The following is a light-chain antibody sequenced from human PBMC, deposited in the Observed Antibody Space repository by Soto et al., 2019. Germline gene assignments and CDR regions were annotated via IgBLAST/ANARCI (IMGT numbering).Light chain of an antibody. Sequence: EIQMSQSPSSLSASIGDRVTITCRASQNIYQSVTWYQQKPGKTPKLLVFSASSLRSGVPSRFSGSGSGTDFTLTINTLQAADFATYYCQQTFSPLPITFGQATRLEIK. J-gene: IGKJ5*01. CDR1: QNIYQS. CDR2: SAS. V-gene: IGKV1-39*01. CDR3: QQTFSPLPIT.